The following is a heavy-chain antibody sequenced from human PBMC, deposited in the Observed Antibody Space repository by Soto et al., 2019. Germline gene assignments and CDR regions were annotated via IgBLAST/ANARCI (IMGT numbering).Heavy chain of an antibody. CDR2: IYYSGST. J-gene: IGHJ4*02. Sequence: SSDTLSLTCTFSGCCIISFFYYLSFIRQHPGNGLEWIGYIYYSGSTYYNPSLKSRVTISVDTSKNQFYLKMSSVTAADTAVYYCALTGGRMWGGRFESWGKGHMVNVSS. CDR1: GCCIISFFYY. D-gene: IGHD3-16*01. V-gene: IGHV4-31*03. CDR3: ALTGGRMWGGRFES.